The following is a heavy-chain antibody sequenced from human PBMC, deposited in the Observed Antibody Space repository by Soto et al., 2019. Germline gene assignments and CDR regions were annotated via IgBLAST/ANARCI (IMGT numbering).Heavy chain of an antibody. Sequence: GASVKLCCKASGGTFGSYAISWVRQAPGQGLERMGGIIPIFGTANYAQKFQGRVTITADESTSTAYMELSSLRSEDTAVYYCARGRIPYYYDRSGYYYSAFAIWGRGTIVTVSS. V-gene: IGHV1-69*13. CDR3: ARGRIPYYYDRSGYYYSAFAI. CDR1: GGTFGSYA. J-gene: IGHJ3*02. D-gene: IGHD3-22*01. CDR2: IIPIFGTA.